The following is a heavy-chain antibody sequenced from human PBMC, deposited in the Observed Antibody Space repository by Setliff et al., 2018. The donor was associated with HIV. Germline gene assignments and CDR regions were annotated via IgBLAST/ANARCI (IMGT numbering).Heavy chain of an antibody. CDR3: ARGGRCCGGPYYYYYMDV. CDR2: IYSGGST. CDR1: GFTVRNRD. V-gene: IGHV3-53*05. J-gene: IGHJ6*03. Sequence: GGSLRLSCAASGFTVRNRDMSWVRQAPGTGLEWGSVIYSGGSTYYADSVKGRFTISRDTSQHTLYLQMNSLRAEDTAVYYWARGGRCCGGPYYYYYMDVWGKGTTVTVSS.